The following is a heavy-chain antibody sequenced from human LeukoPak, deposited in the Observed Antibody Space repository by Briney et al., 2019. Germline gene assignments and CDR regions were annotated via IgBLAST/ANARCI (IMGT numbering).Heavy chain of an antibody. CDR1: GFTFSSYG. J-gene: IGHJ3*02. D-gene: IGHD1-7*01. V-gene: IGHV3-30*18. CDR2: ISYDGSNK. Sequence: GGSLRLSCAASGFTFSSYGMHWVRQAPGKGLEWVAVISYDGSNKYYADSVKGRFTTSRDNSKNTLYLQMNSLRAEDTAAYYCAKLITGTTQDAFDIWGQGTMVTVSS. CDR3: AKLITGTTQDAFDI.